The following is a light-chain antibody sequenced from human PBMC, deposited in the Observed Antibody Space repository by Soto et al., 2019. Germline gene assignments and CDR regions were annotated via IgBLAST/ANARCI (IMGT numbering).Light chain of an antibody. V-gene: IGKV3-11*01. J-gene: IGKJ1*01. Sequence: IVLTQSPVTLALSPGERAVLSCRASQSVSTSLAWYQHKPGQAPRLFIYDASKRAPGIPARFSDSGSGTDFTLTISSLEPEDFGVYYCQVRDVWPSFGQGTKVEI. CDR2: DAS. CDR3: QVRDVWPS. CDR1: QSVSTS.